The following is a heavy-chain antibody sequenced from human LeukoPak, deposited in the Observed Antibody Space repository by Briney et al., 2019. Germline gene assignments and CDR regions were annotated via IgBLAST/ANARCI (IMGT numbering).Heavy chain of an antibody. CDR2: INHSGST. CDR1: GGSFSGYY. CDR3: ARGQRITMVRGVISN. D-gene: IGHD3-10*01. Sequence: SETLSLTCAVYGGSFSGYYWSWIRQPPGKGLEWIGEINHSGSTNYNPSLKSRVTISVDTSKNQFSLKLSSVTAADTAVYYCARGQRITMVRGVISNWGQGTLVTVSS. V-gene: IGHV4-34*01. J-gene: IGHJ4*02.